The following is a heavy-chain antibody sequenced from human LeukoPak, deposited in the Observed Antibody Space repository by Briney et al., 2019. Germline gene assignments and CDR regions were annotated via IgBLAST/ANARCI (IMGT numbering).Heavy chain of an antibody. CDR3: ARENYDILTGYRYFDY. J-gene: IGHJ4*02. CDR2: IIPILGIA. D-gene: IGHD3-9*01. CDR1: GYTFISYY. Sequence: SVKVSCKASGYTFISYYMHWVRQAPGQGLEWMGRIIPILGIANYAQKFQGRVTITADKSTSTAYMELRSLRSEDTAVYYCARENYDILTGYRYFDYWGQGTLVTVSS. V-gene: IGHV1-69*04.